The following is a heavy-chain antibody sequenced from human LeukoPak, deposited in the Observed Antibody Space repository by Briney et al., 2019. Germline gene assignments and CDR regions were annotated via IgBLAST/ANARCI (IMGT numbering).Heavy chain of an antibody. CDR3: ARVGPQYSSSSGAFDI. D-gene: IGHD6-6*01. Sequence: ASVKVSCKASGYTFTSYGISWVRQAPGQGLEWMGWISAYNGNTNYAQKLQGRVTMTTDRSTSTAYMELRSLRSDDTAVYYCARVGPQYSSSSGAFDIWGQGTMVTVPS. CDR2: ISAYNGNT. CDR1: GYTFTSYG. J-gene: IGHJ3*02. V-gene: IGHV1-18*01.